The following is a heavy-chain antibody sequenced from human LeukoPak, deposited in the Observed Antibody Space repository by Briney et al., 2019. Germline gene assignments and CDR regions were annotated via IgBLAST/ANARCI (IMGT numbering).Heavy chain of an antibody. Sequence: GASVKVSCKASGGTFSSYAISWVRQAPGQGLEWMGGIIPIFGTANYAQKFQGGVTITADESTSTAYMELSSLRSEDTAVYYCASGVRREEWFDPWGQGTLVTVSS. CDR3: ASGVRREEWFDP. CDR2: IIPIFGTA. V-gene: IGHV1-69*13. CDR1: GGTFSSYA. J-gene: IGHJ5*02. D-gene: IGHD1-1*01.